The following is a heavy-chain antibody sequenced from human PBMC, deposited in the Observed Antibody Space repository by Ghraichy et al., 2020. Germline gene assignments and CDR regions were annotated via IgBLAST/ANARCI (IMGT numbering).Heavy chain of an antibody. Sequence: GESLNISCAASGFTFSSYWMSWVRQAPGKGLEWVANIKQDGSEKYYVDSVKGRFTISRDNAKNSLYLQMNSLRAEDTAVYYCARGNRVLVRLGWSVLRFLEWLFKSRWFDPWGQGTLVTVSS. V-gene: IGHV3-7*01. J-gene: IGHJ5*02. CDR2: IKQDGSEK. D-gene: IGHD3-3*01. CDR3: ARGNRVLVRLGWSVLRFLEWLFKSRWFDP. CDR1: GFTFSSYW.